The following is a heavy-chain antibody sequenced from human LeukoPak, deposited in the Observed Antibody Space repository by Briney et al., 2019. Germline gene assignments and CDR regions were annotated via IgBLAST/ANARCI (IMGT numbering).Heavy chain of an antibody. CDR2: ISSSGSTI. V-gene: IGHV3-11*04. Sequence: GGSLRLSCAASGFTFSDYYMSWIRQAPGKGLEWVSYISSSGSTIYYADSVKGRFTISRDNAKNSLYLQMNGLRAEDTAVYYCASLEQYSGSYGAYEASFDYWGQGTLVTVSS. CDR3: ASLEQYSGSYGAYEASFDY. D-gene: IGHD1-26*01. CDR1: GFTFSDYY. J-gene: IGHJ4*02.